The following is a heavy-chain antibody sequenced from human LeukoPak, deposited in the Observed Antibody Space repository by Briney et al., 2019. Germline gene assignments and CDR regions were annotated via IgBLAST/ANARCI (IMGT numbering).Heavy chain of an antibody. CDR2: ISAYNGNT. V-gene: IGHV1-18*04. CDR1: GYTFTSYY. CDR3: ARKPVGATKGWFDP. D-gene: IGHD1-26*01. Sequence: GASVKVSCKASGYTFTSYYMHWVRQAPGQGLEWMGWISAYNGNTNYAQKLQGRVTMTTDASTSTAYMELRSLGSDDTAVYYCARKPVGATKGWFDPWGQGTLVTVSS. J-gene: IGHJ5*02.